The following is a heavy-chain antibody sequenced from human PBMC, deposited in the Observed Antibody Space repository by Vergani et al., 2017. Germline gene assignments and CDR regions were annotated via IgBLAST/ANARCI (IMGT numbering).Heavy chain of an antibody. V-gene: IGHV5-51*01. D-gene: IGHD3-9*01. CDR2: IYPGDSDT. J-gene: IGHJ4*02. CDR3: ARQVGVRGIFDWLEYYFDY. CDR1: GYSFTSYW. Sequence: EVQLVQSGAEVKKPGESLKISCKGSGYSFTSYWIGWVRQMPGKGLEWMGIIYPGDSDTRYRPSFQGQVTIAADKSISTAYLQWSSLKASDTAMYYCARQVGVRGIFDWLEYYFDYWGQGTLVTVSS.